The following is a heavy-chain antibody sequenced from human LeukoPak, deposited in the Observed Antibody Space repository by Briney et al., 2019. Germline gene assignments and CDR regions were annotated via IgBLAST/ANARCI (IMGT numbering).Heavy chain of an antibody. V-gene: IGHV3-7*01. Sequence: GGSLRLSCATSGFTFSNYWMSWVRRAPGKGLEWVANIKQDGSDKYYVDSVKGRFTISRDNAKNTLYLQMNSLRAEDTAVYYCASSSNPRGYYYYMDVWGKGTTVTVSS. CDR2: IKQDGSDK. CDR1: GFTFSNYW. J-gene: IGHJ6*03. D-gene: IGHD3-16*01. CDR3: ASSSNPRGYYYYMDV.